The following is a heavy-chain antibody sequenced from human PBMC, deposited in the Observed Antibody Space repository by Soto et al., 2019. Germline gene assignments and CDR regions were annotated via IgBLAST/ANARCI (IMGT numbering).Heavy chain of an antibody. CDR1: GGSFSGYY. J-gene: IGHJ6*02. V-gene: IGHV4-34*01. CDR3: ARGRYEFWSGYYTTYYGMDV. D-gene: IGHD3-3*01. Sequence: SETLSLTCAVYGGSFSGYYWSWIRQPPGKGLEWIGEINHSGSTNYNPSLKSRVTISVDTSKNQFSLKLSSVTAADTAVYYCARGRYEFWSGYYTTYYGMDVWGQGTTVTVSS. CDR2: INHSGST.